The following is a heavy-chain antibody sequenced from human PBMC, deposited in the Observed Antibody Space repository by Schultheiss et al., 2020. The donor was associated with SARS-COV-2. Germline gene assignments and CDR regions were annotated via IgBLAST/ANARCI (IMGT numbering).Heavy chain of an antibody. CDR1: GYTFTSYD. J-gene: IGHJ3*02. D-gene: IGHD3-22*01. CDR2: MNPNSGGT. Sequence: ASVKVSCKASGYTFTSYDINWVRQATGQGLEWMGWMNPNSGGTNYAQKFQGRVTITADKSTSTAYMELRSLRSDDTAVYYCARGTIITMIVVVGDAFDIWGQGTMVTVSS. V-gene: IGHV1-8*01. CDR3: ARGTIITMIVVVGDAFDI.